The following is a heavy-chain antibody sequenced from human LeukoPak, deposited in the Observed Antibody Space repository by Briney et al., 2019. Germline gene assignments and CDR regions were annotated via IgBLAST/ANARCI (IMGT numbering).Heavy chain of an antibody. Sequence: ASVKVSCKASGYTFTSYAMHWVRQAPGQRLEWMGWINAGNGNTKYSQKFQGRVTITRDTSASTAYMELSSLRSEDTAVYYCAGDHVLSPEYYLDYWGQGTLVTVSS. J-gene: IGHJ4*02. CDR3: AGDHVLSPEYYLDY. D-gene: IGHD3-16*01. CDR1: GYTFTSYA. CDR2: INAGNGNT. V-gene: IGHV1-3*01.